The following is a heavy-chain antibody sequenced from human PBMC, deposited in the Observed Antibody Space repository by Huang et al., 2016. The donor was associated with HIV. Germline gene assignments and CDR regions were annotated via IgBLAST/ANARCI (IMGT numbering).Heavy chain of an antibody. V-gene: IGHV1-69*13. D-gene: IGHD2-15*01. Sequence: VELVQSGTEVRRPGSSVKISCRASGGTFSSVAFNWVRQAPGQGIEYMGGIVPLLSTTNYAAKFQDRLTISADKSTSTVYMELRRLTSEDTGVFYCAREGQKWYGKTIGAFEIWGQGTSVVVST. CDR3: AREGQKWYGKTIGAFEI. CDR1: GGTFSSVA. CDR2: IVPLLSTT. J-gene: IGHJ3*02.